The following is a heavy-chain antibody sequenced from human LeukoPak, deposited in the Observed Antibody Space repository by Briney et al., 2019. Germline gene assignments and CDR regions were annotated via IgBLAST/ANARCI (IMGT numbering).Heavy chain of an antibody. J-gene: IGHJ3*02. V-gene: IGHV3-23*05. D-gene: IGHD6-13*01. Sequence: GGSLRLSCAASGFAISTYAMAWVRQAPGKGLEWISSLSSGRSPSYSDSLEGRLTMSSDNARNTLYLQMDNLRGEDTAVYYCAKSRRAAAGTGHDAFDIWGQGTMVTVSS. CDR3: AKSRRAAAGTGHDAFDI. CDR2: LSSGRSP. CDR1: GFAISTYA.